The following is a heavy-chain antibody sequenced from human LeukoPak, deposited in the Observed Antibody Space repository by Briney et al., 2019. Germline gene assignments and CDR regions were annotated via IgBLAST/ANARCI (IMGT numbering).Heavy chain of an antibody. V-gene: IGHV1-46*01. J-gene: IGHJ6*02. CDR2: INPSGGST. CDR1: GYTFTSYY. Sequence: ASVKVSCKASGYTFTSYYMHWVRQAPGQGLEWMGIINPSGGSTSYAQKFQGRVTMTRDTSTSTVYMELSSLRSEDTAVYYCAREIRYFGWYYFYYYYGMDVWGQGTTVTVSS. D-gene: IGHD3-9*01. CDR3: AREIRYFGWYYFYYYYGMDV.